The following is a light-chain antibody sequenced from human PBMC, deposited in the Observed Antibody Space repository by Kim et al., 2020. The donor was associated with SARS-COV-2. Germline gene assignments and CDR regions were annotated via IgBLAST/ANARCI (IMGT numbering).Light chain of an antibody. J-gene: IGKJ2*01. CDR3: QRYGTYPPFT. V-gene: IGKV3-20*01. CDR2: STS. CDR1: QTVGTAF. Sequence: EIVLTQSPGTLSLSPGERATLSCRASQTVGTAFLGWYQQKPGQAPRLLIYSTSNRATGIPDRFSGSGSETDFTLTISRLEPEDFAVYFGQRYGTYPPFTFGQGTKLEI.